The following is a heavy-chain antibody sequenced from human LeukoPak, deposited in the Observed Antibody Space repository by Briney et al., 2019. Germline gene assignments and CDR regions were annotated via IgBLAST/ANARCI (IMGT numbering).Heavy chain of an antibody. Sequence: LSGGSLRLSCAASGFTFSNYWMSWVRQAPGKGLEWVATIKQDGSEKYYVNSVKGRFTISRDNAENSLYLQMNSLRAEDTALYYCARHRSYGWDAWGQGTLVTVSS. CDR3: ARHRSYGWDA. CDR1: GFTFSNYW. CDR2: IKQDGSEK. V-gene: IGHV3-7*05. D-gene: IGHD6-19*01. J-gene: IGHJ5*02.